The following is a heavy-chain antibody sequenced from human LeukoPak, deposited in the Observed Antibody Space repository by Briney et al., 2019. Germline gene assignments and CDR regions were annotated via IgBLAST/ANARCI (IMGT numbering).Heavy chain of an antibody. D-gene: IGHD3/OR15-3a*01. Sequence: PSETLSLTCTVSGYSISSGYYWGWIRQPPGQGLEWIGYIHYSGSTNYNPSLKSRVTISVDTSKNQFSLKLSSVTAADTAVYYCTRLSEIDFLTGLFFDYWGQGALVTVSS. CDR3: TRLSEIDFLTGLFFDY. CDR1: GYSISSGYY. J-gene: IGHJ4*02. V-gene: IGHV4-61*01. CDR2: IHYSGST.